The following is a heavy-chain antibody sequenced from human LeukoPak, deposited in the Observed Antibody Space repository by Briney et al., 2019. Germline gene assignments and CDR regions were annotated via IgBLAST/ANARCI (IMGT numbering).Heavy chain of an antibody. D-gene: IGHD3-22*01. V-gene: IGHV3-30*02. J-gene: IGHJ4*02. CDR2: IRYDGSNK. Sequence: PGGSLRLSCAASGFTFSSYWMSWVRQAPGKGLEWVAFIRYDGSNKYYADSVKGRFTISRDNSKNTLYLQMNSLRAEDTAVYYCAKIAIYYDSSGPKDYWGQGTLVTVSS. CDR3: AKIAIYYDSSGPKDY. CDR1: GFTFSSYW.